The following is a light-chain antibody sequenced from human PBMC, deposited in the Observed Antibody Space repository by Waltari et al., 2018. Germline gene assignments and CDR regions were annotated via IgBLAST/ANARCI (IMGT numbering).Light chain of an antibody. CDR2: EGS. CDR3: CSYAGSSTLGV. J-gene: IGLJ2*01. CDR1: SSAVGSYNL. Sequence: QSALTQPASVSGSPGQSITISCTGPSSAVGSYNLVPWYQQHPGKAPKLMIYEGSKRPSGVSNRFSGSKSGNTASLTISGLQAEDEADYYCCSYAGSSTLGVFGGGTKLTVL. V-gene: IGLV2-23*01.